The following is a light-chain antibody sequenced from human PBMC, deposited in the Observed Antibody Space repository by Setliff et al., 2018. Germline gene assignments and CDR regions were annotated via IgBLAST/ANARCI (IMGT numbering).Light chain of an antibody. CDR1: SSDVGSYNL. CDR2: EVN. CDR3: NSYTSSRTYV. Sequence: QSALTQPASVSGSPGQSITISCTGTSSDVGSYNLVAWYQQYPGKAPKVIIYEVNKRPSGVSNRFSGSKSGNTASLTISGLQVEDEADYYCNSYTSSRTYVFGTGTKVTV. V-gene: IGLV2-14*02. J-gene: IGLJ1*01.